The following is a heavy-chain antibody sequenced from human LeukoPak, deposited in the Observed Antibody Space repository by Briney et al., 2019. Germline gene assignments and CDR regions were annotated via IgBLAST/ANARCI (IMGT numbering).Heavy chain of an antibody. D-gene: IGHD5-24*01. CDR1: GFTFSSYG. Sequence: PGGSLRLSCAASGFTFSSYGMHWVRQAPGKGLEWVAVISYDGSNKYYADSVRGRFTISRDNSKNTLYLQMNSLRAEDTAVYYCAKGPRGEMATILVYFDYWGQGTLVTVSS. CDR3: AKGPRGEMATILVYFDY. V-gene: IGHV3-30*18. CDR2: ISYDGSNK. J-gene: IGHJ4*02.